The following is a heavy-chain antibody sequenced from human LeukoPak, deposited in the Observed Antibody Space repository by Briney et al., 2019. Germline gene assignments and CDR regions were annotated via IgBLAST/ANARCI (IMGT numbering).Heavy chain of an antibody. CDR3: ARAYSGGDCYSAELWFDP. J-gene: IGHJ5*02. CDR2: IYHSGST. D-gene: IGHD2-21*02. V-gene: IGHV4-30-2*01. CDR1: GGSISSGGYS. Sequence: SQTLSLTCAVSGGSISSGGYSWSWIRQPPGKGLEWIGYIYHSGSTYYNPSLKSRVTISVDRSKNQFSLKLSSVTAADTAVYYCARAYSGGDCYSAELWFDPWGQGTLVTVSS.